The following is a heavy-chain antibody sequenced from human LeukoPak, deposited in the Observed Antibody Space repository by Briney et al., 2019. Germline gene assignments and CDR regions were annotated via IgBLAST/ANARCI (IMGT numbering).Heavy chain of an antibody. CDR3: AKGGGYYGSGTYYKNNWFDP. J-gene: IGHJ5*02. V-gene: IGHV3-23*01. Sequence: GGPLRLSCAVSGFTFSNYAMSWVRQAPGKGLEWVSAISGSGGPTYYGDSVKGRFTISRDNSKNTLYLQMNSLRAEDTAVYYCAKGGGYYGSGTYYKNNWFDPWGQGTLVIVSS. CDR1: GFTFSNYA. CDR2: ISGSGGPT. D-gene: IGHD3-10*01.